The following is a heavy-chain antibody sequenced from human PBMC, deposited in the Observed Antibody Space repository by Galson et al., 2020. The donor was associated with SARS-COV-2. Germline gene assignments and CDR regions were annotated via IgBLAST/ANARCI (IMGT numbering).Heavy chain of an antibody. CDR2: IDWDDDK. J-gene: IGHJ4*02. V-gene: IGHV2-70*17. CDR1: GFSLSTSGVC. CDR3: AWSPTLTRAYYFDY. Sequence: SGPTLVKPTQTLTLTCTFSGFSLSTSGVCVSWIRQPPGKALEWLERIDWDDDKFYSTSLKTRLTISKDTSKNQVVLTMTNMDPVDTATYYCAWSPTLTRAYYFDYWGQGTVGAVSS.